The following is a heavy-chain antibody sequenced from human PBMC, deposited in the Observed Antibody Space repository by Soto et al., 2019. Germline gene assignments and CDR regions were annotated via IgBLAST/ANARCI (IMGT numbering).Heavy chain of an antibody. CDR2: IYTGGST. CDR1: GGSISSYY. CDR3: ARASVGPPGGGSWTMPFDI. V-gene: IGHV4-4*07. J-gene: IGHJ4*02. Sequence: SETLSLTCTVSGGSISSYYWSWIRQPAGKGLEWIGRIYTGGSTNYSPSLKSRVTMSVDTSKNQLSLRLTAVTAADTAVYYCARASVGPPGGGSWTMPFDIWGRATLVTVSS. D-gene: IGHD2-15*01.